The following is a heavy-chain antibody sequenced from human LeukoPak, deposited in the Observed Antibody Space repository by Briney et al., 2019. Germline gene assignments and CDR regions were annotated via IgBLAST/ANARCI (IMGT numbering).Heavy chain of an antibody. CDR3: AKDLEPQLVGAADY. CDR1: GFTFSSYG. V-gene: IGHV3-30*18. J-gene: IGHJ4*02. Sequence: GGSLRLSCAASGFTFSSYGMHWVRQAPGKGLEWVAVISYDGSYKYYADSVKGRFTISRDNSKNTLYLQMNSLRAEDTAVYYCAKDLEPQLVGAADYWGQGTLVTVSS. D-gene: IGHD1-26*01. CDR2: ISYDGSYK.